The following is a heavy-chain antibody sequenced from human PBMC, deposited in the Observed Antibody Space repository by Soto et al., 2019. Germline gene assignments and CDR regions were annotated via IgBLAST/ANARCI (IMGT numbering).Heavy chain of an antibody. CDR3: VRGYTGYDWSPYNYYGMDV. D-gene: IGHD5-12*01. CDR2: IYHTGNT. Sequence: QLQLQESGSGLVKPSQTLSLTCAVSGGSINSGGYSWNWIRQPPGQGLEWIGYIYHTGNTYYNPSLKSRVTISLDRSNNQFSLRLTSVTAAATAVDFCVRGYTGYDWSPYNYYGMDVWGQGTSVTVSS. CDR1: GGSINSGGYS. J-gene: IGHJ6*02. V-gene: IGHV4-30-2*01.